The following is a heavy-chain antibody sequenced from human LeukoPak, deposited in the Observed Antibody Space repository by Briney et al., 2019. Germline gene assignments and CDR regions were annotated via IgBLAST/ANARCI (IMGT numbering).Heavy chain of an antibody. CDR1: GLTFSSYW. J-gene: IGHJ3*02. D-gene: IGHD2/OR15-2a*01. Sequence: PGGSLRLSCAASGLTFSSYWMHWVRHAPGKGLEWVSRINSDGSSTSYADSVKGRFTISRDNAKNTLYLQMNSLRAEDTAVYYCARSIYDDALDIWGQGTMVTVSS. CDR2: INSDGSST. V-gene: IGHV3-74*01. CDR3: ARSIYDDALDI.